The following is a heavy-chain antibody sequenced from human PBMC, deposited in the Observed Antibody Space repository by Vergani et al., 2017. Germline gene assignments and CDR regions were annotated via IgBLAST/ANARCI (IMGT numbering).Heavy chain of an antibody. D-gene: IGHD5-12*01. CDR3: ASERREDIVATIRGLRYYYYMDV. Sequence: QVQLVESGGGVVQPGRSLRLSCAASGFTFSSYGMHWVRQAPGKGLEWVAVIWYDGSNKYYADSVKGRFTSSRDNPKNTLYLQMNSLRAEDTAVYYCASERREDIVATIRGLRYYYYMDVWGKXP. J-gene: IGHJ6*03. CDR2: IWYDGSNK. V-gene: IGHV3-33*01. CDR1: GFTFSSYG.